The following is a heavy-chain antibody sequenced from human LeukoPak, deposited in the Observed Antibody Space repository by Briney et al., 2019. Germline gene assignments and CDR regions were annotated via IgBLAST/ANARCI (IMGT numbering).Heavy chain of an antibody. CDR2: ISGSGGST. D-gene: IGHD1-26*01. CDR1: GFTFSSYA. V-gene: IGHV3-23*01. Sequence: PGGSLRLSCAASGFTFSSYAMSWVRQAPGKGLEWVSAISGSGGSTYYADSVKGRFTISRDNSKNTLYLQVNSLRAEDTAVYYCAKAVSGTYSRFDYWGQGTLVTVSS. CDR3: AKAVSGTYSRFDY. J-gene: IGHJ4*02.